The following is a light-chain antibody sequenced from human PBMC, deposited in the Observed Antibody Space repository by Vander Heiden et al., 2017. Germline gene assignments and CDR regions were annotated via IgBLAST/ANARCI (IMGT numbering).Light chain of an antibody. V-gene: IGKV3-20*01. Sequence: EIVLTQSPPTLSLSPGDSGTLSCTASQSVSSSNLAWYQQKPGQAPRLLIYGASSRATGIPDRFSGSGSGTDFTLTISRLQPEDVAVYYCQQYGSSPYTFGQGTKLEIK. J-gene: IGKJ2*01. CDR3: QQYGSSPYT. CDR2: GAS. CDR1: QSVSSSN.